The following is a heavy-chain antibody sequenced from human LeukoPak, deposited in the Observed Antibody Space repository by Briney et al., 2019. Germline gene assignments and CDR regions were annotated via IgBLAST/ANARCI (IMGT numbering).Heavy chain of an antibody. CDR2: IIPILGIA. Sequence: ASVKVSCKASGGTFSSYAISWVRQAPGQGLEWMGRIIPILGIANYAQKFQGRVTITTDESTSTAYMELSSLRSEDTAVYYCARSQRVVPAAIYYYVDVWGKGTTVTVSS. CDR1: GGTFSSYA. V-gene: IGHV1-69*04. CDR3: ARSQRVVPAAIYYYVDV. D-gene: IGHD2-2*01. J-gene: IGHJ6*03.